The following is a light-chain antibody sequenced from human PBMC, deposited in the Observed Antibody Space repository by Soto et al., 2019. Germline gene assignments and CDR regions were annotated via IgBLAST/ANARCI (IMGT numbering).Light chain of an antibody. Sequence: QSVLAQPRSVSGSPGQSVTISCTGTSSDVGGYNFVSWYQQYPGKAPKFMIYDVTKRPSGVPDRFSGSKSGNTASLTISGLLAEEEADYYCCSYAGRVIFGGGTKVTVL. CDR3: CSYAGRVI. CDR2: DVT. J-gene: IGLJ2*01. V-gene: IGLV2-11*01. CDR1: SSDVGGYNF.